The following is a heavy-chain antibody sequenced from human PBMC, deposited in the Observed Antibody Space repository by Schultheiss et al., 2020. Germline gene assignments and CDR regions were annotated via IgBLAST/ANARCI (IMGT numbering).Heavy chain of an antibody. J-gene: IGHJ4*02. CDR3: AKDINPSLTVTIDY. Sequence: GGSLRLSCAASGFTFDDYAMHWVRQAPGKGLEWVSGISWNSGSIGYADSVKGRFTISRDNAKNSLYLQMNSLRAEDTALYYCAKDINPSLTVTIDYWGQGTLVNVSS. D-gene: IGHD4-17*01. V-gene: IGHV3-9*01. CDR2: ISWNSGSI. CDR1: GFTFDDYA.